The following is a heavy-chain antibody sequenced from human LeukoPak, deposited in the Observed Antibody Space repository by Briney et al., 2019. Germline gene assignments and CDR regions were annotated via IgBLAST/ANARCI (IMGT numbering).Heavy chain of an antibody. CDR3: ARDSFVVAGDVWFDP. CDR1: GFTFSNYA. Sequence: GGSLRLSCAASGFTFSNYAMHWVRQAPGKGLEWVAVISYDGSTKYYADSVKGRFTISRDNSRNTLYPQMNSLRAEDTAVYYCARDSFVVAGDVWFDPWGQGTLVTVSS. J-gene: IGHJ5*02. CDR2: ISYDGSTK. V-gene: IGHV3-30-3*01. D-gene: IGHD2-15*01.